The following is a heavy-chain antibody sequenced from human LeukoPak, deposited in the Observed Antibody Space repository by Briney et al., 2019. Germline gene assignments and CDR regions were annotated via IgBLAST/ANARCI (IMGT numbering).Heavy chain of an antibody. CDR3: ARPASGWYSAAFDY. CDR1: GYKFDAYG. V-gene: IGHV3-20*04. CDR2: LNWRGDRT. D-gene: IGHD6-19*01. J-gene: IGHJ4*02. Sequence: GGSLRLSCAASGYKFDAYGMGWVRQAPVKGLEWVSGLNWRGDRTGYADSVKGRFTISRDNTKNSLYLQMDSLRVEDTALYYCARPASGWYSAAFDYWGQGTLVTVSS.